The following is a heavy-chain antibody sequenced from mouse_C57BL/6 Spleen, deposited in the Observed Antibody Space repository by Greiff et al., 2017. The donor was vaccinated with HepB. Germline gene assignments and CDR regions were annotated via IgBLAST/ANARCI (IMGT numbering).Heavy chain of an antibody. CDR3: TTSITTVVANYYAMEY. Sequence: VQLQQSGTVLARPGASVKMSCKTSGYTFTSYWMHWVKQRPGQGLEWIGAIYPGNSDTSYNQKFKGKAKLTAVTSASTAYMELSSLTNEDSAVYYCTTSITTVVANYYAMEYWGQGTSVTVSS. V-gene: IGHV1-5*01. CDR1: GYTFTSYW. CDR2: IYPGNSDT. D-gene: IGHD1-1*01. J-gene: IGHJ4*01.